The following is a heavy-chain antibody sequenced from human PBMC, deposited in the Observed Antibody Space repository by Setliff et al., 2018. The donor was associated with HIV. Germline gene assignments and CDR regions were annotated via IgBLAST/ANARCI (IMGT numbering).Heavy chain of an antibody. CDR3: ATLDHSGGNFLAY. J-gene: IGHJ4*02. CDR1: DDSFSSYD. V-gene: IGHV4-4*09. CDR2: ISSSGTT. D-gene: IGHD2-21*02. Sequence: SETLSLTCDVSDDSFSSYDWTWIRQPPGKALQWIGYISSSGTTNYNPSLRSRVTISIETSNTRFFLWLRSVTAADTATYFCATLDHSGGNFLAYWGQGSLVTSPQ.